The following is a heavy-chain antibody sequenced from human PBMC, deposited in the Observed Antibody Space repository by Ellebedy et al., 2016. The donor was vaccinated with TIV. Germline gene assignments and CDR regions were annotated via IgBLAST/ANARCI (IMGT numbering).Heavy chain of an antibody. D-gene: IGHD3-22*01. V-gene: IGHV3-30-3*01. CDR2: ISYDGSNK. Sequence: GESLKISCAASGFMFSSYAMHWVRQAPGKGLEWVAVISYDGSNKYYADSVKGRFTISRDNSKNTLYLQMNSLRAEDTAVYYCAKDRGTTMIVSDYWGQGTLVTVSS. J-gene: IGHJ4*02. CDR1: GFMFSSYA. CDR3: AKDRGTTMIVSDY.